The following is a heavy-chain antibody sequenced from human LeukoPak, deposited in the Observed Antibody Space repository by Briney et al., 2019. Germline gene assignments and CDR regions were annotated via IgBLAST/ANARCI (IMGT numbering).Heavy chain of an antibody. J-gene: IGHJ4*02. CDR2: ISSSSSYI. V-gene: IGHV3-21*01. CDR1: GFTFDDSG. Sequence: PGGSLRLSCAASGFTFDDSGMNWVRQAPGKGLEWVSSISSSSSYIYYADSVKGRFTISRDNAKNSLYLQMNSLRAEDTAVYYCARGSSGSSNFDYWGQGTLVTVSS. CDR3: ARGSSGSSNFDY. D-gene: IGHD1-26*01.